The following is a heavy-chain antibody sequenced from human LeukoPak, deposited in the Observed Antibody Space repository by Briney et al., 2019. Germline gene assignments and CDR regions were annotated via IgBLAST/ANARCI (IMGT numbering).Heavy chain of an antibody. J-gene: IGHJ4*02. CDR2: VTSSGGHM. V-gene: IGHV3-11*01. CDR1: GFIFSDYY. Sequence: GGSLRLSCAASGFIFSDYYMTWIRQAPGKGLEWVSYVTSSGGHMYYADSAKGRFTISRDNAKNSLYLQMNSLRAEDTALYYCAKGSLAVAATAIDYWGQGTLVTVSS. CDR3: AKGSLAVAATAIDY. D-gene: IGHD6-19*01.